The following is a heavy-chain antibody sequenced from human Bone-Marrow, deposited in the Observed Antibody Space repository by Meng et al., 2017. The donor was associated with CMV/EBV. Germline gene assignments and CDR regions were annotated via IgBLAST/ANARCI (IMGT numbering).Heavy chain of an antibody. Sequence: LPCAVSVGSLSDFSGRWPPQPPGKGLDWIGEISHSGSANSKSSLRSPVTISIDPSNNQFSLKLSSVTAADTAVYYCARVTNWGYFDLWGRGTLVPSPQ. J-gene: IGHJ2*01. CDR3: ARVTNWGYFDL. V-gene: IGHV4-34*01. D-gene: IGHD7-27*01. CDR2: ISHSGSA. CDR1: VGSLSDFS.